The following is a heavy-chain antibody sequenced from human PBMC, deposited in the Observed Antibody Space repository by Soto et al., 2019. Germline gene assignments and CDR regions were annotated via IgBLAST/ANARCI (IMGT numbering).Heavy chain of an antibody. V-gene: IGHV3-74*01. Sequence: LRLSFAASGFIFSSYWMHWVRQAPGKGLVWVSRINSDGSSTSYADSVKGRFTISRDNAKNTLYLQMNSLRAEDTAVYYCARDISRAAAGLDYWGQGTLVTVSS. CDR1: GFIFSSYW. J-gene: IGHJ4*02. CDR2: INSDGSST. CDR3: ARDISRAAAGLDY. D-gene: IGHD6-13*01.